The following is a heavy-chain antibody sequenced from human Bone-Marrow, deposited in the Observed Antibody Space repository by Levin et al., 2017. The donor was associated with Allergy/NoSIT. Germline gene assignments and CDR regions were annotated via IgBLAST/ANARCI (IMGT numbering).Heavy chain of an antibody. V-gene: IGHV3-48*02. CDR1: GFTFRHYT. CDR2: ITSSGDST. J-gene: IGHJ4*02. D-gene: IGHD3-22*01. Sequence: GESLKISCAASGFTFRHYTMNWVRQAPGKGLEWVSCITSSGDSTYYADSVKGRFTISRDNAKNSLYLQLNRLRDEDTAMHYCARDPVRGYYDSSGYSGDHWGQGTLVTVSS. CDR3: ARDPVRGYYDSSGYSGDH.